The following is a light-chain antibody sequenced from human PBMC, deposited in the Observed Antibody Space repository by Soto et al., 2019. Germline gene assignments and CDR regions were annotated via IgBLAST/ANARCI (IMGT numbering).Light chain of an antibody. Sequence: QSALTPPASVSGSPGQSIAISCTGTSSDVGGYSYVSWYQQQPGKAPKLVISDVSNRPSGVSDRFSGSKSGNTASLTISGLRTEDEADYYCASYTTSSTYVFGTGTKVTVL. CDR3: ASYTTSSTYV. J-gene: IGLJ1*01. CDR2: DVS. V-gene: IGLV2-14*01. CDR1: SSDVGGYSY.